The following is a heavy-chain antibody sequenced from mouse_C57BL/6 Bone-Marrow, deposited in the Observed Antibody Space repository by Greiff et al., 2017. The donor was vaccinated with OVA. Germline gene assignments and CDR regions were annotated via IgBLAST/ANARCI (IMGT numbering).Heavy chain of an antibody. CDR2: IDPSDSYT. J-gene: IGHJ4*01. V-gene: IGHV1-50*01. D-gene: IGHD1-1*01. CDR1: GYTFTSYW. Sequence: VQLQESGAELVKPGASVKLSCKASGYTFTSYWMQWVKQRPGQGLEWIGEIDPSDSYTNYNQKFKGKATLTVDTSSSTAYMQLSSLTSEDSAVYYCARFLYYYGSSPYAMDYWGQGTSVTVSS. CDR3: ARFLYYYGSSPYAMDY.